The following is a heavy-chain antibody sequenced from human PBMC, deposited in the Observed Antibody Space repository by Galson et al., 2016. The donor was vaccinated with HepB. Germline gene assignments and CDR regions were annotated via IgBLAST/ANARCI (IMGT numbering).Heavy chain of an antibody. V-gene: IGHV3-7*01. CDR2: IKEDGSEK. CDR1: GFTFSRDW. J-gene: IGHJ4*02. D-gene: IGHD3-22*01. Sequence: SLRLSCAASGFTFSRDWMSWVRQAPGKGLGWVANIKEDGSEKNYVDSVRGRFTISRDNAKNSLYLQMNSLRAEDTAVYYCAKEPDYDSQWGQGTLVTVSS. CDR3: AKEPDYDSQ.